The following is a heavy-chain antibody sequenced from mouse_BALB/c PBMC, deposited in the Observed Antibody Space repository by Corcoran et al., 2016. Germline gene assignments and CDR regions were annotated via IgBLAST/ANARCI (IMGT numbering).Heavy chain of an antibody. CDR3: AREPRAMDY. V-gene: IGHV9-3-1*01. CDR1: GYTFTNYG. Sequence: QIQLVQSGPELKKPGETVKISCKASGYTFTNYGMNWVKQAPGKGLKWMGWINTYTGEPTYADDVKGRFAFSLDTSDSTAYLQINNLKNEDTATYFCAREPRAMDYWGQGTSVTVSS. CDR2: INTYTGEP. J-gene: IGHJ4*01.